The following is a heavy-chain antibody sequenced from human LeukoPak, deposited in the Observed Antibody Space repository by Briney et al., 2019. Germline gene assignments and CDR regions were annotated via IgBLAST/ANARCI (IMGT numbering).Heavy chain of an antibody. D-gene: IGHD6-13*01. CDR3: AKGSSSWYTIVYFDY. CDR1: GFTFSSYA. CDR2: ISGSGGST. Sequence: GGSLRLSCAASGFTFSSYAMSWVRQAPGKGLEWVSAISGSGGSTYYADSVKGWFTISRDNSKNTLYLQMNSLRAEDTAVYYCAKGSSSWYTIVYFDYWGQGTLVTVSS. J-gene: IGHJ4*02. V-gene: IGHV3-23*01.